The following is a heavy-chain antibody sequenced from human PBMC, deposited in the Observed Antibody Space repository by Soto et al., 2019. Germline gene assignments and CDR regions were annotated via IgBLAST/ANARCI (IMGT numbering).Heavy chain of an antibody. CDR2: IGTAGDP. V-gene: IGHV3-13*05. J-gene: IGHJ4*02. Sequence: PGWSLRLSCAASGFTFSSYDMHLVRQATGKGLEWVSAIGTAGDPYYPGSVKGRFTISRENAKNSLYLQMNSLRAGDTAVYYCARESRDGYNFDYWGQGTLVTVSS. CDR1: GFTFSSYD. CDR3: ARESRDGYNFDY. D-gene: IGHD5-12*01.